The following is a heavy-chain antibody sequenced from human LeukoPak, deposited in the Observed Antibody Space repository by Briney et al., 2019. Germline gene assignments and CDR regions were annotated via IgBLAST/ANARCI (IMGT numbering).Heavy chain of an antibody. J-gene: IGHJ6*02. D-gene: IGHD3-10*01. Sequence: TSETLSLTCTVSGGSINSYYWSWIRQPPGRGLEWIGYIYYSGSTNYNPSLKSRVTISVDTSKNQFSLKLSSVTAADTAVYYCARDSGRSMVRGGRYYYGMDVWGQGTTVTVSS. V-gene: IGHV4-59*01. CDR1: GGSINSYY. CDR3: ARDSGRSMVRGGRYYYGMDV. CDR2: IYYSGST.